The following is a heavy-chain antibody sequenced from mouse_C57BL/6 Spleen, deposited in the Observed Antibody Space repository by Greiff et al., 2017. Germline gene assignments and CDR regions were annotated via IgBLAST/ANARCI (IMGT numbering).Heavy chain of an antibody. Sequence: VQLQQPGAELVMPGASVKLSCKASGYTFTSYWMHWVKQRPGQGLEWIGEIDPSGSYTNYNQKFKGKATLTVDTSSSTAYMQLSSLTSEDSAVYDCARGRYDYDGYFEVWGTGTTVTVAS. D-gene: IGHD2-4*01. CDR1: GYTFTSYW. CDR3: ARGRYDYDGYFEV. V-gene: IGHV1-69*01. CDR2: IDPSGSYT. J-gene: IGHJ1*03.